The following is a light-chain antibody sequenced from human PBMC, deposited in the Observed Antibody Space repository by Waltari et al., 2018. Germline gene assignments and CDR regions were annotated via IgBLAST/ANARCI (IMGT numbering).Light chain of an antibody. J-gene: IGLJ2*01. Sequence: QSALTQPASVSGSPGQSITISCTGTSSDVVTYDLVSWFQQHPGKAPKLIIYEVTKRPSGISDRFSGFKSGNTASLTISGLRAEDDTDYDCSSYAGHNTWIFGGGTKLTVL. CDR1: SSDVVTYDL. CDR2: EVT. CDR3: SSYAGHNTWI. V-gene: IGLV2-23*02.